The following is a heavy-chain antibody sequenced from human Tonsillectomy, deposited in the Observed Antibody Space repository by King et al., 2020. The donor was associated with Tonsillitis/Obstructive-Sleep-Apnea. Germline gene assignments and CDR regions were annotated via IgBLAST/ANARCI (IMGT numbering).Heavy chain of an antibody. CDR3: AGSYCSGGSCYPDWFDP. V-gene: IGHV4-59*01. D-gene: IGHD2-15*01. J-gene: IGHJ5*02. Sequence: QLQESGPGLVKPSETLSLTCTVSGGSISSYYWSWIRQPPGKGLEWIGYIYYSGSTNYNPSLKSRVTISVDTSKNPFSLKLSSVTAADTAVYYCAGSYCSGGSCYPDWFDPWGQGTLVTVSS. CDR1: GGSISSYY. CDR2: IYYSGST.